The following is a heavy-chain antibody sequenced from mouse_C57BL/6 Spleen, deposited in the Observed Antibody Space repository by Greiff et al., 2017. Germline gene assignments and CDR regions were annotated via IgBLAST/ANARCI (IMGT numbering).Heavy chain of an antibody. Sequence: EVQGVESGGGLVKPGGSLKLSCAASGFTFSDYGMHWVRQAPEKGLEWVAYISSGSSTIYYADTVKGRFTISRDNAKNTLFLQMTSLRSEDTAMYYCARGYSNLFAYWGQGTLVTVSA. CDR1: GFTFSDYG. CDR3: ARGYSNLFAY. CDR2: ISSGSSTI. J-gene: IGHJ3*01. D-gene: IGHD2-5*01. V-gene: IGHV5-17*01.